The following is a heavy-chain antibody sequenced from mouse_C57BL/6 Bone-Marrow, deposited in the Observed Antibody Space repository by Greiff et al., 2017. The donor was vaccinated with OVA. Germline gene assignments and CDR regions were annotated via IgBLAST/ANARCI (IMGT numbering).Heavy chain of an antibody. J-gene: IGHJ3*01. V-gene: IGHV5-15*01. CDR2: ISNLAYSI. Sequence: EVQVVESGGGLVQPGGSLKLSCAASGFTFSDYGMAWVRQAPRKGPEWVAFISNLAYSIYYADTVTGRFTISRENAKNTLYLEMSSLRSEDTAMYYCARHTHYYGSSYTWFAYWGQGTLVTVSA. CDR3: ARHTHYYGSSYTWFAY. CDR1: GFTFSDYG. D-gene: IGHD1-1*01.